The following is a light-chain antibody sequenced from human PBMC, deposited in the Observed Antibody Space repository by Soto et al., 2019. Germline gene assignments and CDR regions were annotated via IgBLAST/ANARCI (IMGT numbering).Light chain of an antibody. V-gene: IGKV1-5*03. CDR3: QQYNSYSYT. CDR2: KAS. J-gene: IGKJ2*01. CDR1: QSISSW. Sequence: DIQMTQSPSTLSASVGDRVTITCRASQSISSWLAWYQQKPWKAPTLLIYKASSLESGVPSRFSGSGSVTEFTLTISSLQPDDFATYYCQQYNSYSYTFGQGTKLEIK.